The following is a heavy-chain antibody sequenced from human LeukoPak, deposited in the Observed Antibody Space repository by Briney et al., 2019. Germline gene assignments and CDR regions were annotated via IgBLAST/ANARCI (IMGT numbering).Heavy chain of an antibody. Sequence: GGSLRLSCAASGFTFSSYSMNWVRQAPGKGLEWVSSITSSSTYIYYVDSVRGRFTISRDNAKNSLYLQMNSLRAEDTAVYYCANDIVVVPAATFDYWGQGTLVTVSS. CDR3: ANDIVVVPAATFDY. CDR1: GFTFSSYS. CDR2: ITSSSTYI. J-gene: IGHJ4*02. V-gene: IGHV3-21*04. D-gene: IGHD2-2*01.